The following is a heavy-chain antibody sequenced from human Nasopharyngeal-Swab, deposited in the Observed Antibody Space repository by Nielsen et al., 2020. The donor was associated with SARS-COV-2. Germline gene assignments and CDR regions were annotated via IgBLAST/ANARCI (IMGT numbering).Heavy chain of an antibody. CDR2: INSYTGDT. V-gene: IGHV1-2*02. CDR3: ARVAYSSGWTPFDY. J-gene: IGHJ4*02. D-gene: IGHD6-19*01. CDR1: GYTFINFH. Sequence: ASVKVSCKGYGYTFINFHVNWVRQAPGQGLEWIGWINSYTGDTKYAETFQGRVTMTRDTSISTAYVELSRLRSDDTGVYYCARVAYSSGWTPFDYWGQGTLVTASS.